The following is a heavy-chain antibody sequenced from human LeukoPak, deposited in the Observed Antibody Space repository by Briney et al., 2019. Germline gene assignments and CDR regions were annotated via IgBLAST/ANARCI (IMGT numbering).Heavy chain of an antibody. V-gene: IGHV3-33*01. CDR3: ARARSSSYLLGY. D-gene: IGHD2-15*01. J-gene: IGHJ4*02. CDR2: IWYDGSNK. Sequence: SGGSLRLSCAASGFTFSSYGMHWVRQAPGKGLEWVAVIWYDGSNKYYADSVKGRFTISRDNSKNTLYLQMNSLRAEDTAVYYCARARSSSYLLGYWGQGTLVTVSS. CDR1: GFTFSSYG.